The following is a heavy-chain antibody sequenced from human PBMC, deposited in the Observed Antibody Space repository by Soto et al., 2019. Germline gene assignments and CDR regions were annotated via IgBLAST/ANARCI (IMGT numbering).Heavy chain of an antibody. D-gene: IGHD3-22*01. V-gene: IGHV1-18*01. CDR3: ARDDYYYDSSGFSLAAFDM. J-gene: IGHJ3*02. CDR2: ISPYNGNT. CDR1: GETFASYG. Sequence: SCEGCGETFASYGYSWVRPVKGQVLEWMGWISPYNGNTNYIQKIQGRVTISTDPSTSTAYMELRSLRSDDTAVYYWARDDYYYDSSGFSLAAFDMWGPATLVTVS.